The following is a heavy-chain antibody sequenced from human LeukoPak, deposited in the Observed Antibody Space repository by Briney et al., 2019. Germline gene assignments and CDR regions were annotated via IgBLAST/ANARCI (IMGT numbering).Heavy chain of an antibody. Sequence: SETLSLTCAVSGGSISSSNWWSWVRQPPGKGLEWIGEIYHSGSTNYNPSLKSRVTISVDKSKNQFSLKLSSVTAADTAVYYCARLPYSSGWTDDTFDIWGQGTMVTVSS. CDR3: ARLPYSSGWTDDTFDI. J-gene: IGHJ3*02. D-gene: IGHD6-19*01. CDR1: GGSISSSNW. CDR2: IYHSGST. V-gene: IGHV4-4*02.